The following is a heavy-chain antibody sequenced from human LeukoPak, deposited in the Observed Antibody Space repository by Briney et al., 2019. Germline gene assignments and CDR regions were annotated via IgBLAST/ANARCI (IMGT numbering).Heavy chain of an antibody. J-gene: IGHJ4*02. CDR2: ISGSGGST. Sequence: QAGGSLRLSCAASGFTFVSYAMSWVRQAPGKGLEWVSAISGSGGSTYYADSVKGRFTISRDNSKNTLYLQMNSLRAEDTAVYYCAKGLTPYSSSLYYFDYWGQGTLVTVSS. CDR3: AKGLTPYSSSLYYFDY. V-gene: IGHV3-23*01. CDR1: GFTFVSYA. D-gene: IGHD6-13*01.